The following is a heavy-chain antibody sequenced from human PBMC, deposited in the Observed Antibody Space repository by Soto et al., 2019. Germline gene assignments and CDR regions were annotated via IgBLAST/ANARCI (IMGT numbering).Heavy chain of an antibody. Sequence: QVQLVESGGGVVQPGRSLRLSCAASGFTFSSYGMHWVRQAPGKGLEWVAVISYDGSNKYYADSVKGRFTISRDNSKNTLYLQMNSLRAEDTAVYYCANETRVWSGYFDYWGQGTLVTVSS. CDR3: ANETRVWSGYFDY. CDR2: ISYDGSNK. V-gene: IGHV3-30*18. CDR1: GFTFSSYG. D-gene: IGHD3-3*01. J-gene: IGHJ4*02.